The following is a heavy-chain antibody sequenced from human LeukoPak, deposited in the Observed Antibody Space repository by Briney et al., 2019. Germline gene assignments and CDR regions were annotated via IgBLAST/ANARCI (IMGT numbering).Heavy chain of an antibody. CDR2: ISGSGGST. D-gene: IGHD1-1*01. Sequence: GGSLRLSCAASGFTFSSYAMSWVRQAPGKGLEWVSAISGSGGSTYYADSVKGRFTISRDNSKNRLYLQMNNLRVEDTAVYYCAKDIQANWFDPWGQGTLVTVSS. CDR3: AKDIQANWFDP. V-gene: IGHV3-23*01. CDR1: GFTFSSYA. J-gene: IGHJ5*02.